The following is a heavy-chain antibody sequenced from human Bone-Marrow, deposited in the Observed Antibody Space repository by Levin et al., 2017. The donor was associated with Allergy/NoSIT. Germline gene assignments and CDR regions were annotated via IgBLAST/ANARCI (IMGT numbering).Heavy chain of an antibody. CDR1: GYTLTELS. D-gene: IGHD3-10*01. CDR3: ATGEITMVRGVIISWFDP. J-gene: IGHJ5*02. Sequence: GASVKVSCKVSGYTLTELSMHWVRQAPGKGLEWMGGFDPEDGETIYAQKFQGRVTMTEDTSTDTAYMELSSLRSEDTAVYYCATGEITMVRGVIISWFDPWGQGTLVTVSS. CDR2: FDPEDGET. V-gene: IGHV1-24*01.